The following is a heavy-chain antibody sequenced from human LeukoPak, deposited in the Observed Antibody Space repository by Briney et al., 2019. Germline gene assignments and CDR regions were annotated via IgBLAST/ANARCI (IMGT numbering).Heavy chain of an antibody. CDR2: IIPIFGTA. J-gene: IGHJ3*02. D-gene: IGHD3-3*01. CDR1: GGTFSSYA. V-gene: IGHV1-69*13. Sequence: GASVKVSCKASGGTFSSYAISWVRQAPGQGLEWMGGIIPIFGTANYAQKFQGRVTITADESTSTAYMELSSLRSEDTAVYYCARESAGYDFWSGYSLGGTFDIWGQGTMVTVSS. CDR3: ARESAGYDFWSGYSLGGTFDI.